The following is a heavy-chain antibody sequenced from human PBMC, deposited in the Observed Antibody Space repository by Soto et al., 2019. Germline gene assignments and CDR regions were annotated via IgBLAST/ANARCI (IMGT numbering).Heavy chain of an antibody. J-gene: IGHJ4*02. CDR3: ARDRYDILTGYHDY. CDR1: GFTFSSYA. CDR2: ISYDGSNK. D-gene: IGHD3-9*01. Sequence: GGSLRLSCAASGFTFSSYAMHWVRQAPGKGLEWGAVISYDGSNKYYADSVKGRFTISRDNSKNTLYLQMNSLRAEDTAVYYCARDRYDILTGYHDYWGQGT. V-gene: IGHV3-30-3*01.